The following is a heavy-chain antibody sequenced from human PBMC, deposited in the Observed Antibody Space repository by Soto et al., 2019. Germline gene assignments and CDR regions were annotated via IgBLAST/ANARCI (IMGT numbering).Heavy chain of an antibody. V-gene: IGHV1-69*08. J-gene: IGHJ5*02. D-gene: IGHD6-13*01. Sequence: QVQLVQSGAEVKKPGSSVKVSCKASGGTFSSYTISWVRQAPGQGLEWMGRIIPILGIANYAQKFQGRVTITAEQSTSTAYMELSSLRSEDTAVYYCARDSSSSWYEGNWFDPWGQGTLVTVSS. CDR2: IIPILGIA. CDR1: GGTFSSYT. CDR3: ARDSSSSWYEGNWFDP.